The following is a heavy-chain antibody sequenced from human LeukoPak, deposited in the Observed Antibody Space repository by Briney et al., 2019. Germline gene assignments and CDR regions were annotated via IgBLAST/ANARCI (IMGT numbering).Heavy chain of an antibody. CDR2: IYYSGST. CDR3: AREKQRWDYYYYYMDV. D-gene: IGHD1-26*01. Sequence: ASETLSLTCTVSGGSISSSSYYWGWIRQPPGKGLEWIGSIYYSGSTYYNPSLKSRVTISVDTSKNQFSLKLSSVTAADTAVYYCAREKQRWDYYYYYMDVWGKGTTVTVSS. J-gene: IGHJ6*03. V-gene: IGHV4-39*07. CDR1: GGSISSSSYY.